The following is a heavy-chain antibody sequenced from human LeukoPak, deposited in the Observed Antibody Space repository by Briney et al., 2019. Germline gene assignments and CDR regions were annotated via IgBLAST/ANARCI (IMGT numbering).Heavy chain of an antibody. CDR2: IYSGGST. CDR3: AREEDYYDSSGYYYQYFQH. D-gene: IGHD3-22*01. J-gene: IGHJ1*01. Sequence: GGSLRLSCAASGFTVSSNYMSWVRQAPGKGLEWVSVIYSGGSTYYADSVKGRFTISRDNSKNTLYLQMNSLRAEDTAVYYCAREEDYYDSSGYYYQYFQHWGQGTLVTVSS. V-gene: IGHV3-66*01. CDR1: GFTVSSNY.